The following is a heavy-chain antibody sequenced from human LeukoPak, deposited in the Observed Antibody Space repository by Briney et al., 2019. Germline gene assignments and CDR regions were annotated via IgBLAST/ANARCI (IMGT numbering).Heavy chain of an antibody. CDR3: ARAGYSSGWSLDY. D-gene: IGHD6-19*01. J-gene: IGHJ4*02. CDR1: GFTFDDYA. CDR2: ISWNSGSI. Sequence: AGGSLRLSCAASGFTFDDYAMHWVRQAPGKDLEWVSGISWNSGSIGYADSVKGRFTNSRDNAKNTLYLQMSSLRAEDTAVYYCARAGYSSGWSLDYWGQGTLVTVSS. V-gene: IGHV3-9*01.